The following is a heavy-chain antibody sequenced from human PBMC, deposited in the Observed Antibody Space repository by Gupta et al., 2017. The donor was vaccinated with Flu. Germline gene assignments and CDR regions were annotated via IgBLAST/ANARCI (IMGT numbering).Heavy chain of an antibody. J-gene: IGHJ3*02. V-gene: IGHV3-21*01. Sequence: EVQLVESGGGLVKPGGSLRLSCAASGFTFSSYSMTWVRQAPGKGLEWVSSISSSSSYIYYADSVKGRFTISRDNAKNSLYLQMNSLRAEDTAVYYCARDWTTTPPDAFDIWGQGTMVTVSS. CDR1: GFTFSSYS. CDR3: ARDWTTTPPDAFDI. D-gene: IGHD3/OR15-3a*01. CDR2: ISSSSSYI.